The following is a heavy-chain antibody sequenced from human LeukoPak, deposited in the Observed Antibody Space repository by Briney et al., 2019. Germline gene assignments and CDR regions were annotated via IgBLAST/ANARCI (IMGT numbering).Heavy chain of an antibody. D-gene: IGHD6-19*01. CDR3: AKDRSAVAVADPFDY. J-gene: IGHJ4*02. CDR2: ISGSGGST. Sequence: QSGGSLRLSCAASGFTFSSYAMSWVRQAPGKGLEWVSAISGSGGSTYYADSVKGRLTISRDNSKNTLYLQMNSLRAEDTAVYYCAKDRSAVAVADPFDYWGQGTLVTVSS. CDR1: GFTFSSYA. V-gene: IGHV3-23*01.